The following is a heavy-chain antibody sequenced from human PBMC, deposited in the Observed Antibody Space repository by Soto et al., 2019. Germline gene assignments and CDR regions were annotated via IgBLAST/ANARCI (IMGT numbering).Heavy chain of an antibody. CDR2: IYYSGST. Sequence: SETLSLTCTVSGGSISSSSYYWGWIRQPPGKGLEWIGSIYYSGSTYYNPSLKSRVTISGDTSKNQFSLKLGSVTAAETAVYYWARQRVMGIAAAGTGGYFDYWGQGTLVTVSS. V-gene: IGHV4-39*01. CDR3: ARQRVMGIAAAGTGGYFDY. CDR1: GGSISSSSYY. D-gene: IGHD6-13*01. J-gene: IGHJ4*02.